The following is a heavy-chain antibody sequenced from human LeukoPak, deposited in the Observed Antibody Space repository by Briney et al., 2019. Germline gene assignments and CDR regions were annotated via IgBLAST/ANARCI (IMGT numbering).Heavy chain of an antibody. CDR1: GITLNDLS. CDR2: FDPEDGKT. V-gene: IGHV1-24*01. D-gene: IGHD3-22*01. Sequence: ASVKVSCKVSGITLNDLSIQWVRQAPGKGLEWMGGFDPEDGKTIYAPKFQARVTMTQDTYEDTAYMELSRLRSDDTAVYYCARAGYYYDSSGRFNWFDPWGQGTLVTVSS. CDR3: ARAGYYYDSSGRFNWFDP. J-gene: IGHJ5*02.